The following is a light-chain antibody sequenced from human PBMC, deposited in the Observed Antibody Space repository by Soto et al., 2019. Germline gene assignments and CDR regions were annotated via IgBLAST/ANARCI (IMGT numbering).Light chain of an antibody. V-gene: IGKV2-28*01. CDR3: MQGIQTPTFI. Sequence: DIVMTQSPLSLPVTPGEPASISCRSSQSLLHSNGYNYLDWYLQKPRQSPQLLIYLGSNRASGVPDRMSGNVSGTNFKLKISRVEADDVGVYYCMQGIQTPTFIFGPGTKVDI. J-gene: IGKJ3*01. CDR1: QSLLHSNGYNY. CDR2: LGS.